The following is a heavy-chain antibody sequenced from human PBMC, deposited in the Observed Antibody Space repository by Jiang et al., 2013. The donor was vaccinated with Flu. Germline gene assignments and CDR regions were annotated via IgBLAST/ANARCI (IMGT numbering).Heavy chain of an antibody. Sequence: GGLVQPGGSLRLSCAASGFTFSDYWMTWVRQAPGKGLEWVANIKQDGSEKNYVDSVKGRFTISRDNAKNSLYLQMNILRAEDTAVYYCARGMAGTYWGQGALVTVSS. J-gene: IGHJ4*02. V-gene: IGHV3-7*03. CDR3: ARGMAGTY. D-gene: IGHD6-19*01. CDR2: IKQDGSEK. CDR1: GFTFSDYW.